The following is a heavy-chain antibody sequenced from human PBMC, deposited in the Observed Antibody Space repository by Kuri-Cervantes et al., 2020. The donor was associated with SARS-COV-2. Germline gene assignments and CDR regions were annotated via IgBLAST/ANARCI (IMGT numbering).Heavy chain of an antibody. CDR2: ISYDGSNK. Sequence: GESLKISCAASGFTFSSYAMHWVRQAPGKGLEWVAVISYDGSNKYYADSVKGRFTIPRDNSKNTLYLQMNSLRAEDTAVYYCARDYGEQYFDHWGQGTLVTVSS. J-gene: IGHJ4*02. D-gene: IGHD4-17*01. V-gene: IGHV3-30-3*01. CDR1: GFTFSSYA. CDR3: ARDYGEQYFDH.